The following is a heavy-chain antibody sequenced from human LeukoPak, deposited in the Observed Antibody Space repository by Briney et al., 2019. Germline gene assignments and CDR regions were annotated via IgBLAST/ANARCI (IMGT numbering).Heavy chain of an antibody. J-gene: IGHJ3*02. D-gene: IGHD3-22*01. CDR3: ARDPYNGGGYGAFDI. CDR2: IKPDGSEE. Sequence: GGSLRLSCAASGFTFSSYSMNWVRQAPGKGLEWVANIKPDGSEEVYVDSVKGRFTISRDNSQNSLYLQMSSLRADDTAMYYCARDPYNGGGYGAFDIWGQGTVVTVSS. V-gene: IGHV3-7*01. CDR1: GFTFSSYS.